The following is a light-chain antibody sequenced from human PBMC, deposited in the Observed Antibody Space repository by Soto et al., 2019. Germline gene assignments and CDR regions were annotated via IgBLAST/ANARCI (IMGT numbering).Light chain of an antibody. CDR2: AAS. J-gene: IGKJ1*01. CDR1: ESISNN. Sequence: DLQMTPSPSSLSASVGDRVTITCRASESISNNLNWYQQKPGKAPKLLIYAASTLQSGVPSRFSGGGSGTDFTLTIGSLQPEDFTTYYCQQTYSTPRGAFGQGTKVEIK. V-gene: IGKV1-39*01. CDR3: QQTYSTPRGA.